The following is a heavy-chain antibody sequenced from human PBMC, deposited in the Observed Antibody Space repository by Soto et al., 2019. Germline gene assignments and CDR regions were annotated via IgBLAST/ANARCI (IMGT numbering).Heavy chain of an antibody. D-gene: IGHD5-18*01. Sequence: SETLSLTCTVSGGSISSYYWSWIRQHPGKGLEWIGYIYYSGSTYYNPSLKSRVTISVDTSKNQFSLKLSSVTAADTAVYYCARVRRYSYGQIDYYYGMDVWGQGTTVTVSS. CDR3: ARVRRYSYGQIDYYYGMDV. CDR2: IYYSGST. V-gene: IGHV4-31*02. J-gene: IGHJ6*02. CDR1: GGSISSYY.